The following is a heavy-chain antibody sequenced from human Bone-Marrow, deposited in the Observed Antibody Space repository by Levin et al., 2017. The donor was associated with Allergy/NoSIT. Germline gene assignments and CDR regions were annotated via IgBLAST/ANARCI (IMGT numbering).Heavy chain of an antibody. J-gene: IGHJ6*02. CDR3: ARQFFYCADGNCYSHGIDV. CDR2: IKEDGSEN. V-gene: IGHV3-7*01. CDR1: GFTFSGYW. Sequence: PGGSLRLSCAASGFTFSGYWMTWVRQAPGRGLEWVANIKEDGSENYDVDSVQGRFTISRDNAKNSLHLQMSSLRAEDTAVYYCARQFFYCADGNCYSHGIDVWGQGTTVTVSS. D-gene: IGHD2-15*01.